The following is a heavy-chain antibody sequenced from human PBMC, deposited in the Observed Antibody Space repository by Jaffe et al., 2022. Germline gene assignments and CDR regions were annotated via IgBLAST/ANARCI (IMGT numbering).Heavy chain of an antibody. J-gene: IGHJ4*02. V-gene: IGHV4-39*01. CDR2: IYYSGST. D-gene: IGHD7-27*01. Sequence: QLQLQESGPGLVKPSETLSLTCTVSGGSISSSSYYWGWIRQPPGKGLEWIGSIYYSGSTYYNPSLKSRVTISVDTSKNQFSLKLSSVTAADTAVYYCARQTGGWLIAASPYYFDYWGQGTLVTVSS. CDR3: ARQTGGWLIAASPYYFDY. CDR1: GGSISSSSYY.